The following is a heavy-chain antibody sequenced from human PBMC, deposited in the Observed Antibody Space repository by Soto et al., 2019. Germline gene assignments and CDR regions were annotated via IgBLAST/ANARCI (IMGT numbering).Heavy chain of an antibody. J-gene: IGHJ6*02. CDR2: ISYDGSNK. V-gene: IGHV3-30*03. CDR3: ARDSRSSSFSHYYGMDV. Sequence: GGSLRLSCAASGFTFSSYGMHWVRQAPGKGLEWMVVISYDGSNKYYVDSVKGRFTISRDNSKNTLYLQMNGLRAEDTAVYYCARDSRSSSFSHYYGMDVWGQGTTVTVSS. CDR1: GFTFSSYG. D-gene: IGHD6-13*01.